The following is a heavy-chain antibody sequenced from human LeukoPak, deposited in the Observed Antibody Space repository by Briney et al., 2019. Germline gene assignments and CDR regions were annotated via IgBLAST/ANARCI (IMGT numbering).Heavy chain of an antibody. CDR3: ARDIGIGMDV. J-gene: IGHJ6*02. V-gene: IGHV3-9*01. CDR2: ISWNSGSI. CDR1: GFTFDDYA. D-gene: IGHD1-14*01. Sequence: GGSLRLSCAASGFTFDDYAMHWVRQAPGKGLEWVSGISWNSGSIGYADSVKGRFTISRDNSKNTLYLQMNSLRAEDTAVYYCARDIGIGMDVWGQGTTVTVSS.